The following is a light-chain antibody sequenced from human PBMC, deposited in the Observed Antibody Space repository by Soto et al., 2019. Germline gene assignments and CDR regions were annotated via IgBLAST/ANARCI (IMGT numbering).Light chain of an antibody. V-gene: IGKV3-11*01. Sequence: IVLTQFPVTLALSPVESAVLSCRASQSVSTSLAWYQHKPGQAPRLFIYDASKRAPGIPARFTGSGSGTDFTLTISSLEPEDIAVYYCQVRDVWPSFGQGTKV. J-gene: IGKJ1*01. CDR1: QSVSTS. CDR2: DAS. CDR3: QVRDVWPS.